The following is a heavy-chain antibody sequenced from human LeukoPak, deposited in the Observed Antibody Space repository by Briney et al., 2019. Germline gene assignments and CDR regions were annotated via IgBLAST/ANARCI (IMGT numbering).Heavy chain of an antibody. J-gene: IGHJ4*02. V-gene: IGHV4-39*01. CDR1: Y. CDR2: IYYSGST. Sequence: YWGWXRQPPGKGLEWIGSIYYSGSTYYNPSLKSRVTISVDTSKNQFSLKLSSVTAADTAVYYCARRDGFREFWGQGTLVTVSS. D-gene: IGHD3-10*01. CDR3: ARRDGFREF.